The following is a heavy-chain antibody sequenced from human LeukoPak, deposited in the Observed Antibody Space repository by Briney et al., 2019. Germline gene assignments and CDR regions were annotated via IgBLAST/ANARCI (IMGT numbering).Heavy chain of an antibody. CDR3: ARGDTAMVTTFDY. CDR2: ISSSSSYI. CDR1: GFTFSSYS. D-gene: IGHD5-18*01. J-gene: IGHJ4*02. V-gene: IGHV3-21*01. Sequence: PGGSLRLSCAASGFTFSSYSMNWVRQAPGKGLEWVSSISSSSSYIYYADSVKGRFTISRDNAKNSLYLQMNSLRAEDTAVYYGARGDTAMVTTFDYWGQGTLVSVSS.